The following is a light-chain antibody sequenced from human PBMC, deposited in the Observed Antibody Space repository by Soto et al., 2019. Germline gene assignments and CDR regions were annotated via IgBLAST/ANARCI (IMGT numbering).Light chain of an antibody. V-gene: IGLV7-46*01. Sequence: QAVVTQETSLTVSPGGTVTLTCGSTSGAVTSGHYAHWFQQRPGQAPVTLIYDTTNRHSSTPARFSGSLLGGKAALTLSGSQPDGGGSFFRLLSFGCVRDVVFGGGTQLTVL. CDR3: LLSFGCVRDVV. CDR2: DTT. J-gene: IGLJ2*01. CDR1: SGAVTSGHY.